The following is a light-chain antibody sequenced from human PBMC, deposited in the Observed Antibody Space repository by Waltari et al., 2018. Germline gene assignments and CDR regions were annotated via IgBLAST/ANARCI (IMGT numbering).Light chain of an antibody. Sequence: QSALTQPASVSGSPGQSITLSCTGTSSDVGSYNFVSWYQQHPGKAPKLMIYEGSKRPSGVSNRFSGSKSGNTASLTISGLQAEDEADYYCCSHAGSSTLFGGGTKLTVL. CDR3: CSHAGSSTL. V-gene: IGLV2-23*01. J-gene: IGLJ2*01. CDR2: EGS. CDR1: SSDVGSYNF.